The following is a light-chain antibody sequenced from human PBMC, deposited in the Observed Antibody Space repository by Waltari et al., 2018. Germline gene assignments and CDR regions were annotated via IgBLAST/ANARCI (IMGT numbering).Light chain of an antibody. Sequence: QSALTQPASVSGSPGQSITISCTGTSSDIGGYSFVSWYQQHPGKAPKLMFYDVSNRPSGVSDRFSGSKSGNTASLTISGLQAEDEADYYCSSYSNTNTPYVVLLFGGGTKLTVL. CDR2: DVS. J-gene: IGLJ2*01. V-gene: IGLV2-14*03. CDR1: SSDIGGYSF. CDR3: SSYSNTNTPYVVLL.